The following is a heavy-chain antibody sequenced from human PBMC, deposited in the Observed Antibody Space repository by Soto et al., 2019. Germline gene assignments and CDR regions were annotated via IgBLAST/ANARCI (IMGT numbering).Heavy chain of an antibody. CDR1: SGSIRNYY. CDR2: TYYSGST. V-gene: IGHV4-59*08. J-gene: IGHJ4*02. D-gene: IGHD2-21*01. CDR3: ARHLRSNVWFDN. Sequence: ETLSLTCTVSSGSIRNYYWSWFRQPPGKGLEWIGYTYYSGSTNYNPSLKSRVTISVDTSKNQFSLKMSSVTAADTAVYFCARHLRSNVWFDNWGQGTLVTVSS.